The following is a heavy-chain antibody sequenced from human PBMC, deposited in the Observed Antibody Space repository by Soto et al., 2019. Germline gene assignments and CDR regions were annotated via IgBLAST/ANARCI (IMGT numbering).Heavy chain of an antibody. V-gene: IGHV4-39*01. Sequence: QLQLQESGPGLVKPSETLSLTCTVSGGSISSSSYYWGWIRQPPGKGLEWIGSIYYSGSTYYNPSLKRRVTISVDTSKNQFYLKLSSVTAADTAVYYCARTGSYYDSSGYYGDWYFDLWGRGTLVTVSS. CDR1: GGSISSSSYY. CDR2: IYYSGST. CDR3: ARTGSYYDSSGYYGDWYFDL. J-gene: IGHJ2*01. D-gene: IGHD3-22*01.